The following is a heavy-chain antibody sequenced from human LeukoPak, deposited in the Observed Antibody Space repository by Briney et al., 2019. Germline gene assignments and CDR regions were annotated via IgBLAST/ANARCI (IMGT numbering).Heavy chain of an antibody. CDR2: ISAYNGNT. V-gene: IGHV1-18*01. Sequence: GASVTVSYKPSGYTFTNYIISWVGQAPAQGLEGMGWISAYNGNTNYAQKLQGRVTMTTDTSTATAYMELRSLRSDDTAVYYCARGGNYSRFDPWGQGTLVTVSS. D-gene: IGHD1-26*01. CDR1: GYTFTNYI. J-gene: IGHJ5*02. CDR3: ARGGNYSRFDP.